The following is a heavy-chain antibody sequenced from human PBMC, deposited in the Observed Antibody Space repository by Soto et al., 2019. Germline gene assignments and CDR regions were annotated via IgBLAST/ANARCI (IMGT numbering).Heavy chain of an antibody. J-gene: IGHJ5*02. Sequence: GESLKISCAASGFTFSSYWMSWVRQAPGKGLEWVANIKQDGSEKYYVDSVKGRFTISRDNAKNSLYLQMNSLRAEDTAVYYCARAPYSSGWYYNWFDPWGQGTLVTVSS. V-gene: IGHV3-7*05. CDR2: IKQDGSEK. D-gene: IGHD6-19*01. CDR3: ARAPYSSGWYYNWFDP. CDR1: GFTFSSYW.